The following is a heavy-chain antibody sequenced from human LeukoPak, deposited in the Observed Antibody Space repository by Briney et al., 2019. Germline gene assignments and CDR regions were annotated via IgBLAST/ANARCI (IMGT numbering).Heavy chain of an antibody. CDR3: ARVLPLTPYAFAV. CDR1: GFTFSSYW. CDR2: IKQDGSEK. Sequence: PGGSLRLSCAASGFTFSSYWMSWVRQAPGKGLEWVANIKQDGSEKYYVDSVKGRFTISRDNAKKSLSLQMNSLTAEDTAVYSCARVLPLTPYAFAVWGQGTMVTVSS. J-gene: IGHJ3*01. V-gene: IGHV3-7*01.